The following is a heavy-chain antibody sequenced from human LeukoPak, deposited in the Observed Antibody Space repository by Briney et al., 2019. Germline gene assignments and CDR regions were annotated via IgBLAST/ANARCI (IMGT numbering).Heavy chain of an antibody. J-gene: IGHJ4*02. V-gene: IGHV3-23*01. CDR2: ISDSGGRT. CDR3: AKRGVVIRVILVGFHKEAYYFDS. CDR1: GSTFSNYG. D-gene: IGHD3-10*01. Sequence: GGSLRLSCAASGSTFSNYGMHWVRQAPGKGLEWVAGISDSGGRTKYADSVKGRFTISRDNPKNTLYLQMNSLRAEDTAVYFCAKRGVVIRVILVGFHKEAYYFDSWGQGALVTVSS.